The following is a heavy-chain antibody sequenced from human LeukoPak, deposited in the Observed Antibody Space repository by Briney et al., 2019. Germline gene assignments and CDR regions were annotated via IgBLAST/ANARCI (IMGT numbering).Heavy chain of an antibody. D-gene: IGHD6-19*01. CDR1: GFTFSTYW. Sequence: GGSLRLSCAASGFTFSTYWINWVRQAPGKGLEWVANLNQDGREKYYVDSVKGRFTISRDNARNTLYLQMNSLRAEDTAVYYCAKYSSFTPMACTFDYWGQGTLVTVSS. CDR3: AKYSSFTPMACTFDY. CDR2: LNQDGREK. V-gene: IGHV3-7*03. J-gene: IGHJ4*02.